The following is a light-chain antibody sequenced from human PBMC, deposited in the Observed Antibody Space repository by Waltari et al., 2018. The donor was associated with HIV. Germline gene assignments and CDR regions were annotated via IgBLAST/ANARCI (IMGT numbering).Light chain of an antibody. CDR2: EVT. CDR1: SSDVGGDY. V-gene: IGLV2-14*01. J-gene: IGLJ1*01. CDR3: SSYTSSSLFV. Sequence: QSALTQPASVSGSPGQSITISCTGTSSDVGGDYVSWYQQYPGKAPKLMIFEVTNRPSGVSNRFSGSKSGNTASLTISGLQAEDEADYYCSSYTSSSLFVFGPGTAVTVL.